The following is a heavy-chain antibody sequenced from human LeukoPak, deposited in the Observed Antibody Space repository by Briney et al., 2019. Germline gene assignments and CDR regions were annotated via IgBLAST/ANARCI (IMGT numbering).Heavy chain of an antibody. V-gene: IGHV3-7*01. Sequence: PGGSLRLSCAASGFTFSSYWMSWVRQVPGKGLEWVANIKQDGSEKYYVDSVKGRFTISRDNAKSSLFLQMNILRAEDTALYYCAREGLRYYGAGTSDYWGQGTLVTVSS. CDR2: IKQDGSEK. CDR3: AREGLRYYGAGTSDY. D-gene: IGHD3-10*01. CDR1: GFTFSSYW. J-gene: IGHJ4*02.